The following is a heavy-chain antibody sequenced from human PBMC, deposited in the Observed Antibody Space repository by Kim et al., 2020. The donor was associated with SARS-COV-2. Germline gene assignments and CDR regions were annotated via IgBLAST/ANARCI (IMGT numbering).Heavy chain of an antibody. CDR3: AKMGRTATYVDY. D-gene: IGHD2-8*02. CDR2: IYDGGSSK. V-gene: IGHV3-23*03. CDR1: GFTFNSYA. J-gene: IGHJ4*02. Sequence: GGSLRLSCAASGFTFNSYAMRWVRQAPGKGLEWASGIYDGGSSKYYADSVKGRFTISRDNSKNTLYLQMSSLRAEDTAVYYCAKMGRTATYVDYWGQGTLVTVSS.